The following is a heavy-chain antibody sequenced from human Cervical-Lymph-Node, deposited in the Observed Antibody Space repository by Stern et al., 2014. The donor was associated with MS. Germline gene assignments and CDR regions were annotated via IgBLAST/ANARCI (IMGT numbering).Heavy chain of an antibody. CDR1: GYTFTAFS. V-gene: IGHV1-46*01. CDR3: AYPLPYAA. J-gene: IGHJ5*02. CDR2: IDPRGGRT. Sequence: QVQLVQSGAEVKKPGASVQISCKAPGYTFTAFSVHWVRQAPGQGLVWMGLIDPRGGRTTYAERFQGRISITRATSASTIYLGLSSLTSEDTAVYCAYPLPYAAWGQGTLVIVSS. D-gene: IGHD4-17*01.